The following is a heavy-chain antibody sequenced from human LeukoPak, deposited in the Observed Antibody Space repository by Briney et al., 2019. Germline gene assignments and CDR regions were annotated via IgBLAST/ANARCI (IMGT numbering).Heavy chain of an antibody. V-gene: IGHV1-8*02. CDR2: MNPNSGNT. Sequence: GASVKVSCKASGGTFSSYAISWVRQATGQRLEWMGWMNPNSGNTGYAQKFQGRVTMTRNTSISTAYMEMSSLRSEDTAVYYCARGNQGSYYQGDDYWGQGTLVTVSS. J-gene: IGHJ4*02. CDR3: ARGNQGSYYQGDDY. CDR1: GGTFSSYA. D-gene: IGHD3-10*01.